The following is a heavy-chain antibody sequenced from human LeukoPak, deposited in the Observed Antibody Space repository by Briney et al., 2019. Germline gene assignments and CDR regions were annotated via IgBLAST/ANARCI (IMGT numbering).Heavy chain of an antibody. Sequence: GRSLRHPCAASGFTFDDYAMHWVRQAPGKGLEWVSGISWNSGSIGYADSVKGRFTISRDNAKSTLYLQMNSLRADDMALYYCTRASGYSSGAVDYWGQGTLVTVSS. J-gene: IGHJ4*02. D-gene: IGHD5-18*01. CDR3: TRASGYSSGAVDY. CDR1: GFTFDDYA. CDR2: ISWNSGSI. V-gene: IGHV3-9*03.